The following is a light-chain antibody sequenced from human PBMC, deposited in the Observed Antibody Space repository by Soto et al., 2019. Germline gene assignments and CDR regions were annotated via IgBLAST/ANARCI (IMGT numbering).Light chain of an antibody. J-gene: IGLJ3*02. V-gene: IGLV1-44*01. Sequence: QSVLTQPPSASGTPGQRVTISCSGSSSNIGNNTVNWYQQLPGTAPKLLIYGNNHRTSGVPDRFSGSKSGTSASLANSGRQSEDEADYFCAAWDDSLNGPVFGGGTKLTVL. CDR1: SSNIGNNT. CDR3: AAWDDSLNGPV. CDR2: GNN.